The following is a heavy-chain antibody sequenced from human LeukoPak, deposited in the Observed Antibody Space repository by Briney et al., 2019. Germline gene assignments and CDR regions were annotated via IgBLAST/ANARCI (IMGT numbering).Heavy chain of an antibody. V-gene: IGHV4-39*02. CDR1: GGSITSSSNY. CDR2: IEYSGST. J-gene: IGHJ5*02. CDR3: AREEGWFDP. Sequence: PSETLSLTCTVSGGSITSSSNYWGWLRQPPGKGLEWIGSIEYSGSTNYNPSLSRRVTISLDTSKTHFSLKLSSVTAADTAVYYCAREEGWFDPWGQGTLVTVSS.